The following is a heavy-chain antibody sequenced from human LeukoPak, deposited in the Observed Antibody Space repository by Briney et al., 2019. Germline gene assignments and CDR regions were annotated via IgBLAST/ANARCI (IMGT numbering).Heavy chain of an antibody. CDR2: INPSGGST. CDR1: GYTFTSYY. J-gene: IGHJ2*01. CDR3: ARRAIVVVPAAMLRDHWYFDL. V-gene: IGHV1-46*01. D-gene: IGHD2-2*01. Sequence: GASVKVSCKASGYTFTSYYMHWVRQAPGQGLEWMGIINPSGGSTSYAQKFQGRVTMTRDTTTSTVYMELSSLRSEDTAAYYCARRAIVVVPAAMLRDHWYFDLWGRGTLVTVSS.